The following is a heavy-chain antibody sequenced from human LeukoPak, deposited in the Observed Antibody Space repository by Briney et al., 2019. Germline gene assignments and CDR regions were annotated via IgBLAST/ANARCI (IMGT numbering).Heavy chain of an antibody. Sequence: PSETLSLTWTVSGGSISSYYWSWIRQPPGKGLEWIGRIYTSGSTNYNPSLKSRVTMSVDTSKNQFSLKLSSVTAADTAVYYCARDRITGNDYYYYYGMDVWGQGTTVTVSS. J-gene: IGHJ6*02. CDR3: ARDRITGNDYYYYYGMDV. CDR2: IYTSGST. D-gene: IGHD1-20*01. V-gene: IGHV4-4*07. CDR1: GGSISSYY.